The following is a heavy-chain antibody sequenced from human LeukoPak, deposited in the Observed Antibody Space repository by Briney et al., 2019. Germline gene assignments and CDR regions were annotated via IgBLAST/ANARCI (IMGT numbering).Heavy chain of an antibody. Sequence: GGSLQISCKGSGYSFTSYWIAWVRQMPGKGLEWVGIIYPGDSDTRYSPSFQGQVTVSVDKSISTAYLQWSSLRASDTGMYYCARDRASGGNSLDAFDIWGLGTMVTVSS. CDR3: ARDRASGGNSLDAFDI. D-gene: IGHD4-23*01. CDR2: IYPGDSDT. V-gene: IGHV5-51*01. CDR1: GYSFTSYW. J-gene: IGHJ3*02.